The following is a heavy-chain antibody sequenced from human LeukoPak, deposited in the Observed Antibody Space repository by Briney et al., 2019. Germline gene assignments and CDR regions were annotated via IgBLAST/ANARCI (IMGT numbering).Heavy chain of an antibody. Sequence: PGGSLRLSCAASGFTFDDYAMHWVRQAPGKGLEWASSISWNSGSIAYADSVKGRFTISRDNAKNSLYLQMNSLRAEDTAFYYCAKATYSTSPGYYFDYWGQGTLVTVSS. D-gene: IGHD6-6*01. V-gene: IGHV3-9*01. CDR1: GFTFDDYA. CDR2: ISWNSGSI. CDR3: AKATYSTSPGYYFDY. J-gene: IGHJ4*02.